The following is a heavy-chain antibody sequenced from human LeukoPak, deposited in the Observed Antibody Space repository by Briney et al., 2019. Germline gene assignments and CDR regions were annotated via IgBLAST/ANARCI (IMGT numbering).Heavy chain of an antibody. CDR2: IIPILGIA. J-gene: IGHJ4*02. V-gene: IGHV1-69*04. Sequence: SVKVSCKASGGTFSSYAISWVRQAPGQGLEWMGRIIPILGIANYAQKFQGRVTITADKSTGTAYMELSSLRSEDTAVYYCARNKYYYDSSGYSDYWGQGTLVTVSS. CDR3: ARNKYYYDSSGYSDY. CDR1: GGTFSSYA. D-gene: IGHD3-22*01.